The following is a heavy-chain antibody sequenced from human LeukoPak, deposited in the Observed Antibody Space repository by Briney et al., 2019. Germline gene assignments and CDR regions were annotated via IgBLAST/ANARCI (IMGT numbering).Heavy chain of an antibody. V-gene: IGHV4-59*01. D-gene: IGHD3-22*01. CDR3: ARDYPDSSGYPNNWFDP. Sequence: GSLRLSCAASGFTFSSYSMNWVRQAPGKGLEWIGYIYYSGSTNYNPSLKSRVTISVDTSKNQFSLKLSSVSAADTAVYYCARDYPDSSGYPNNWFDPWGQGTLVTVSS. CDR1: GFTFSSYS. J-gene: IGHJ5*02. CDR2: IYYSGST.